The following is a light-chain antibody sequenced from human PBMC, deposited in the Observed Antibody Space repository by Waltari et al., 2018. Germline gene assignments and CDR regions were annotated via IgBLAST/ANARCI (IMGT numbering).Light chain of an antibody. CDR2: DVS. CDR1: RSGNGRYDI. CDR3: CSYAGNYVWV. V-gene: IGLV2-23*02. J-gene: IGLJ3*02. Sequence: QSALTQPAHVSGSPGPSVPISRTGARSGNGRYDIVLWYQQHPGNAPKLVISDVSKRPSGVSDRFSGSKSGDTASLTISGLQFEDEADYYCCSYAGNYVWVFGGGTRLTVL.